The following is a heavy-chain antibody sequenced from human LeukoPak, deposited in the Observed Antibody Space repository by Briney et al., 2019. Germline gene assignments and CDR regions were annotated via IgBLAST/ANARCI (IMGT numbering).Heavy chain of an antibody. CDR2: INPNSGGT. CDR1: GYTFTGYY. J-gene: IGHJ4*02. CDR3: ARGLERYDSSGYYSSALRY. V-gene: IGHV1-2*02. D-gene: IGHD3-22*01. Sequence: GASVKVSCKASGYTFTGYYMHWVRQAPGQGLEWMGWINPNSGGTNYAQKFQGRVTMTRDTSISTAYMELSRLRSDDTAVYYCARGLERYDSSGYYSSALRYWGQGTLVTVSS.